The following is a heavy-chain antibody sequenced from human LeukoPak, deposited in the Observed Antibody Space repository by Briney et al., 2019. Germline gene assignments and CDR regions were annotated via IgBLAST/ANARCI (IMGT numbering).Heavy chain of an antibody. Sequence: SVKVSCKASGGAFSSYAISWVRQAPGQGLEWMGGIIPIFGTANYAQKFQGRVTITTDESTSTAYMELSSLRSEDTAVYYCAREVSGDSYNWFDPWGQGTLVTVSS. D-gene: IGHD3-10*01. CDR3: AREVSGDSYNWFDP. CDR2: IIPIFGTA. J-gene: IGHJ5*02. CDR1: GGAFSSYA. V-gene: IGHV1-69*05.